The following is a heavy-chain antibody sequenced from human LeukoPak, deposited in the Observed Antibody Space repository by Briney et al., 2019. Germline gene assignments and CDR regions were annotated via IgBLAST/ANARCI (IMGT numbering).Heavy chain of an antibody. J-gene: IGHJ6*03. CDR2: IYHSVST. CDR1: GYSINRGYY. CDR3: AREVDYYYMDV. Sequence: SETLSLTCTVSGYSINRGYYWGWIRQPPGMGLEWIGSIYHSVSTYYNPSLKTRVTISVDTSKNQFFLKLSSVTAADTAVYYCAREVDYYYMDVWGKGTTVTVSS. V-gene: IGHV4-38-2*02.